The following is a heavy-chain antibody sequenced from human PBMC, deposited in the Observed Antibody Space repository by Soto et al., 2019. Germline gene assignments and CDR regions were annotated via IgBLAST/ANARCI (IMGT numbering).Heavy chain of an antibody. CDR2: IFWDDDK. CDR1: GFSLSTSGEG. D-gene: IGHD2-2*01. CDR3: AHRRDATVGRPSATSAWFDP. V-gene: IGHV2-5*02. J-gene: IGHJ5*02. Sequence: GAGPTLVNPTQTLTLTCTFSGFSLSTSGEGVGWIRQPPGKALEWLALIFWDDDKRYNSSLRSRLTITKATSKNQVVLTLTNMDPVDTATYYCAHRRDATVGRPSATSAWFDPWGQGIPVTVSS.